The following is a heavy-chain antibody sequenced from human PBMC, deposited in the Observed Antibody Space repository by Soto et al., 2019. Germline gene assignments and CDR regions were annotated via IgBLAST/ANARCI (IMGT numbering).Heavy chain of an antibody. J-gene: IGHJ6*03. V-gene: IGHV3-33*01. Sequence: SLRLSCAASGFTFSSYGMHWVRQAPGKGLEWVAVIWYDGSNKYYADSVKGRFTISRDNSKNTLYLQMNSLRAEDTAVYYCARDVTAIAAPYYYMDVWGKGTTVTVSS. CDR3: ARDVTAIAAPYYYMDV. CDR1: GFTFSSYG. D-gene: IGHD6-6*01. CDR2: IWYDGSNK.